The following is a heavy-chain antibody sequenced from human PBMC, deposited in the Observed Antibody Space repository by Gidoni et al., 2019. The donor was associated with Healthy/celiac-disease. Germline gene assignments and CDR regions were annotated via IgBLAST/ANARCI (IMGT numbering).Heavy chain of an antibody. CDR1: GGTFSSYA. Sequence: QVQLVQSGAEVKKPGSSVKVSCKASGGTFSSYAISWVRQAPGTGLEWMGGIIPIFGTANYAPKFQGRVTITADESTSTAYMELSSLRSEDTAVYYCARDENITMVQGGPLDGGDEYYYYYGMDVWGQGTTVTVSS. V-gene: IGHV1-69*01. J-gene: IGHJ6*02. D-gene: IGHD3-10*01. CDR3: ARDENITMVQGGPLDGGDEYYYYYGMDV. CDR2: IIPIFGTA.